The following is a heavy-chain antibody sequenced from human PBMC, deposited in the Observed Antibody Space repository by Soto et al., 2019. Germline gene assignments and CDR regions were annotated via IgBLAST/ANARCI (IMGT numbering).Heavy chain of an antibody. CDR2: ISAYNGNT. Sequence: ASVKVSCKASGYTFTSYGISWVRQAPGQGLEWVGWISAYNGNTNYAQKLQGRVTMTTDTSTSTAYMELRSLRSDDTAVYYCARDKVVPLGDIVVVPASKGYDAFDIRGQGTMVTVSS. CDR1: GYTFTSYG. V-gene: IGHV1-18*01. J-gene: IGHJ3*02. D-gene: IGHD2-2*01. CDR3: ARDKVVPLGDIVVVPASKGYDAFDI.